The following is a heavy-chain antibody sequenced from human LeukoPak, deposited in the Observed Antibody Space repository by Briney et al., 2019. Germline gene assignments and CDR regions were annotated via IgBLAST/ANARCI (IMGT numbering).Heavy chain of an antibody. D-gene: IGHD3-3*01. CDR3: ASEGLSAFDI. J-gene: IGHJ3*02. Sequence: GASVTVSFKASGGTFSIDTISWVRQAPGQGLEWMGRIIPILGIANYSQKFQGRVTITADKSTSTAYMELSSLRSEDTAVYYCASEGLSAFDIWGQGTMVTVSS. CDR2: IIPILGIA. CDR1: GGTFSIDT. V-gene: IGHV1-69*02.